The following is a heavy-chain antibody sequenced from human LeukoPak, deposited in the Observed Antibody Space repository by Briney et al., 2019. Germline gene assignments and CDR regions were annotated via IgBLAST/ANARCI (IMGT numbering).Heavy chain of an antibody. J-gene: IGHJ5*02. CDR3: AREGLRDILTGLNWFDP. V-gene: IGHV4-38-2*02. CDR2: IYHSGST. D-gene: IGHD3-9*01. Sequence: SETLSLTCAVSGYSISSGYYWGWIRQPPGKGLGWIGSIYHSGSTYYNPSLKSRVTISVDTSKNQFSLKLSSVAAADTAVYYCAREGLRDILTGLNWFDPWGQGTLVTVSS. CDR1: GYSISSGYY.